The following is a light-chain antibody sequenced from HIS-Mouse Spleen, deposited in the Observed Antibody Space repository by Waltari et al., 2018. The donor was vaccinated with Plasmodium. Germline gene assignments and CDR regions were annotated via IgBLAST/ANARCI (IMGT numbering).Light chain of an antibody. CDR3: QQNYNTWT. J-gene: IGKJ1*01. CDR2: AAS. CDR1: QSISSY. Sequence: DIQMTQSPSSLSASVGDRVTITCRASQSISSYLNWYQQKPGKAPKLLIYAASSLQSGVTSRFSGSGSGTDFTLTISSLQPEDVATYYCQQNYNTWTFGQGTKVEIK. V-gene: IGKV1-39*01.